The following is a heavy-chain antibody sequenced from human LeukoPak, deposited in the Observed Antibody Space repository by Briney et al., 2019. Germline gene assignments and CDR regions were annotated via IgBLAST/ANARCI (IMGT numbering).Heavy chain of an antibody. D-gene: IGHD5-24*01. J-gene: IGHJ4*02. V-gene: IGHV4-59*08. Sequence: SETLSLTCTVSGGSISSYYWSWIRQPPGKGLEWIGYIYYTGSTNYNPSLKSRVTMSVDTSNNQFSLKLSSVTAADTAVYYCARTEDGYNNFDYWGQGTQVTVSS. CDR2: IYYTGST. CDR3: ARTEDGYNNFDY. CDR1: GGSISSYY.